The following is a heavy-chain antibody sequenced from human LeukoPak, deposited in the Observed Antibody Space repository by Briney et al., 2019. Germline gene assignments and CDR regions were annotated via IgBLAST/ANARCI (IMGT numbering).Heavy chain of an antibody. Sequence: GGSLRLSCAASGFTFSSYAMHWVRRAPGKGLEWVAVISYDGSNKYYADSVKGRFTISRDNSKNTLYLQMNSLRAEDTAVYYCAREFGRYSYGYVPYGMDVWGKGTTVTVSS. CDR1: GFTFSSYA. V-gene: IGHV3-30*04. D-gene: IGHD5-18*01. CDR3: AREFGRYSYGYVPYGMDV. CDR2: ISYDGSNK. J-gene: IGHJ6*04.